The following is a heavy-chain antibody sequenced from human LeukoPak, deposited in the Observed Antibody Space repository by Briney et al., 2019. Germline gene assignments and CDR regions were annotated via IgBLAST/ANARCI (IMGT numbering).Heavy chain of an antibody. CDR1: GGSFSAYS. CDR3: ARGASGTLYDAFDI. Sequence: SETLSLTCAVYGGSFSAYSWSWIRQPPGKGLEWIGEINHSGSTNYNASLKSRLTISVDTSKNHLSLKVSSVTAADTAVYYCARGASGTLYDAFDIWGQGTMVTVSS. J-gene: IGHJ3*02. D-gene: IGHD1-26*01. V-gene: IGHV4-34*01. CDR2: INHSGST.